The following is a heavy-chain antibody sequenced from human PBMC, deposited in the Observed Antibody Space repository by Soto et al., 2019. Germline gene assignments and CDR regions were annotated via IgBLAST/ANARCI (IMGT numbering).Heavy chain of an antibody. J-gene: IGHJ6*03. D-gene: IGHD2-15*01. CDR3: ALIEMRCSGGSCYSLHYYYYYMEV. Sequence: EVQLLESGGGLVQPGGSLRLSCAASGFTFSSYAMSWVRQAPGKGLEWVSAISGSGGSTYYADSVKGRFTISRDNSKNTQNLQLTSLRADDTAVYYCALIEMRCSGGSCYSLHYYYYYMEVWGKGTTVTVSS. CDR1: GFTFSSYA. CDR2: ISGSGGST. V-gene: IGHV3-23*01.